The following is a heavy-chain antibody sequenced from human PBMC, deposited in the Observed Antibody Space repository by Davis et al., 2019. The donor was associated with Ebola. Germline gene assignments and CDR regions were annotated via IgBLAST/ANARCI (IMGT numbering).Heavy chain of an antibody. CDR3: AASPDYGDTDAVDI. D-gene: IGHD4-17*01. CDR1: SYPFPSYW. V-gene: IGHV5-51*01. CDR2: IYPGDSDT. J-gene: IGHJ3*02. Sequence: GESLKISCKGSSYPFPSYWIGWVRQMPGKGLEWMGIIYPGDSDTRYSPSFQGQVTISADKSISTAYLQWSSLKASDTAMYYCAASPDYGDTDAVDIWGQGKMVTVSS.